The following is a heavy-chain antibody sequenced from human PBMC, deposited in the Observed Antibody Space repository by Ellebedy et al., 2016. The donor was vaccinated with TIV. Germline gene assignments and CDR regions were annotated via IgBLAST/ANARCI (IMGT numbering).Heavy chain of an antibody. V-gene: IGHV3-23*01. CDR1: GFTFSSYA. CDR3: ATDRVVIALYYYYYGMDV. CDR2: ISGSGGST. J-gene: IGHJ6*02. Sequence: GESLKISXAASGFTFSSYAMSWVRQAPGKGLEWVSAISGSGGSTYYADSVKGRFTISRDNSKNTLYLQMNSLRAEDTAVYYCATDRVVIALYYYYYGMDVWGQGTMVTVSS. D-gene: IGHD3-3*01.